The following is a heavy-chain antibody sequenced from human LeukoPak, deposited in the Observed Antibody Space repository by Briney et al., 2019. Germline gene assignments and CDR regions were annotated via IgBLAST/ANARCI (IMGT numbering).Heavy chain of an antibody. D-gene: IGHD3-22*01. V-gene: IGHV1-2*02. CDR2: INPNSGGT. Sequence: ASVKVSCKASVYTFTSYAMNWVRQAPGQGLEWRGWINPNSGGTNYAQKFRGRVTMTRDASISTAYMELSRLRSDDTAIYFCASGVMDFDRGSYYDDAFDIWGQGTMVTVSS. CDR1: VYTFTSYA. CDR3: ASGVMDFDRGSYYDDAFDI. J-gene: IGHJ3*02.